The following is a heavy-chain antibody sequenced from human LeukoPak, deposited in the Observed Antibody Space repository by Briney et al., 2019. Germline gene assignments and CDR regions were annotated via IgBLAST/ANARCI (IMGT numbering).Heavy chain of an antibody. V-gene: IGHV3-7*04. CDR3: ARETEMANLDY. D-gene: IGHD5-24*01. J-gene: IGHJ4*02. CDR1: GFTFSSYW. CDR2: IKQDGSEK. Sequence: PEGSLRLSCTASGFTFSSYWMNWVRQAPGKGLEWVANIKQDGSEKYYVDSVKGRFTISRDNAKKSLYLQMNSLRAEDTAVYYCARETEMANLDYWGQGTLVTVS.